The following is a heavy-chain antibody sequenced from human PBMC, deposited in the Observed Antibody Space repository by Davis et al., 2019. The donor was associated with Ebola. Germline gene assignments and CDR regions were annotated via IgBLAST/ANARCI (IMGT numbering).Heavy chain of an antibody. CDR2: ISWNSGSI. V-gene: IGHV3-9*01. CDR1: GFTFDDYA. J-gene: IGHJ6*02. Sequence: PGGSLRLSCAASGFTFDDYAMHWVRQAPGKGLEWVSGISWNSGSIGYADSVKGRFTISRDNSKNTLYLQMNSLRAEDTAVYYCAKGGWNPLKNYYHYYGMDVWGQGTTVTVSS. D-gene: IGHD6-19*01. CDR3: AKGGWNPLKNYYHYYGMDV.